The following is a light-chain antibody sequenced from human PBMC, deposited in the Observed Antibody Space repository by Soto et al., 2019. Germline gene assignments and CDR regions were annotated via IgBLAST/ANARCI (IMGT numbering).Light chain of an antibody. J-gene: IGLJ3*02. CDR2: SDG. V-gene: IGLV1-44*01. Sequence: QSALTQPPSASGTPGQTVTISCSGSNSNIGGDTINWYQQVPGKAPKLLIYSDGHRPSGVPARFSGSQSGTSASLTISGLQSEDEADYYCAAWDDSLNGQRVFGGGTKLTVL. CDR3: AAWDDSLNGQRV. CDR1: NSNIGGDT.